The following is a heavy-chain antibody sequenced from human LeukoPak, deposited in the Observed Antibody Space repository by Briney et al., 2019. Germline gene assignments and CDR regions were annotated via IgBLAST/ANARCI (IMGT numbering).Heavy chain of an antibody. J-gene: IGHJ4*02. D-gene: IGHD4-17*01. CDR3: AQIVRSYGDYEGY. CDR1: GFTFSSYD. Sequence: GGSLRLSCAASGFTFSSYDMHWVRQAPGKGLEWVAFIRYDGSNKYYADSVKGRFTISRDNSKNTLSLQMNSLRAEDTAVYYCAQIVRSYGDYEGYWGQGTLITVSS. V-gene: IGHV3-30*02. CDR2: IRYDGSNK.